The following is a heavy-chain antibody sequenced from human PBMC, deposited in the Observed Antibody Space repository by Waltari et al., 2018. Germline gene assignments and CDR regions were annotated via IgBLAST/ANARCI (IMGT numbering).Heavy chain of an antibody. CDR1: GFTFSSYA. J-gene: IGHJ5*02. V-gene: IGHV5-51*01. CDR2: IYPGDSDT. D-gene: IGHD2-15*01. CDR3: ARRVLRNWFDP. Sequence: EVQLLESGGGLVQPGGSLRLSCAASGFTFSSYAMSWVRQMPGKGLEGMGIIYPGDSDTRYSPSFQGQVTISADKSISTAYLQWSSLKASDTAMYYCARRVLRNWFDPWGQGTLVTVSS.